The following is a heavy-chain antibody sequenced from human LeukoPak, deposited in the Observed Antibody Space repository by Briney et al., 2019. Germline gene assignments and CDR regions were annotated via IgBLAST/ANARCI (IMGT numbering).Heavy chain of an antibody. CDR3: ARKGPWNYRIGAEREPHYYFDY. D-gene: IGHD1-7*01. CDR1: GGSFSGYY. J-gene: IGHJ4*02. V-gene: IGHV4-34*01. Sequence: ASETLSLTCAVYGGSFSGYYWSWIRQPPGKGLEWIGEINHSGSTNYNPSLKSRVTISVDTSKNQFSLKLSSVTAADTAVYYCARKGPWNYRIGAEREPHYYFDYWGQGTLVTVSS. CDR2: INHSGST.